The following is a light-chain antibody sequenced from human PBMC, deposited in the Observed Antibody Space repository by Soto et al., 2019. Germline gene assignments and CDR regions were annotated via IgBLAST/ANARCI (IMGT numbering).Light chain of an antibody. CDR3: QKYNSSPRT. CDR2: AAS. CDR1: QGISNY. J-gene: IGKJ1*01. V-gene: IGKV1-27*01. Sequence: DIQMTQSPSSLSASVGDRVTITCRTSQGISNYLAWYQQKPGKVPKLQIYAASTLQSGVPSRFSGSGSGTDFTRTISSLQPEDVATYYCQKYNSSPRTCGQGTKVEIK.